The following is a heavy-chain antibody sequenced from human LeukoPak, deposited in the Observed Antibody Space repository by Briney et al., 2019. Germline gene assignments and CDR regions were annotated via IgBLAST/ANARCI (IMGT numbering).Heavy chain of an antibody. CDR3: ARSRRDGQPDY. CDR2: IIPILGIA. V-gene: IGHV1-69*04. D-gene: IGHD5-24*01. CDR1: GGTFSSYA. J-gene: IGHJ4*02. Sequence: ASVKMSCKASGGTFSSYAISWVRQDPGQGLEWMGRIIPILGIANYAQKFQGRVTITADKSTSTAYMELSSLRSEDTAVYYCARSRRDGQPDYWGQGTLDTVSS.